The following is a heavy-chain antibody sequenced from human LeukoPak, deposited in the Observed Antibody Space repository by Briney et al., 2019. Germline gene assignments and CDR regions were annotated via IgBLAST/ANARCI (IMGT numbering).Heavy chain of an antibody. J-gene: IGHJ4*02. CDR3: ARDAGFRTVDY. V-gene: IGHV3-7*01. CDR2: INQDGTET. CDR1: GFAFSFYA. D-gene: IGHD1-14*01. Sequence: LSGGSLRLSCAASGFAFSFYAMSWLRQPPGKGLEWVANINQDGTETYDVDALKGRFTISRDNARNVLYLQMKNPRVEDTAVYYCARDAGFRTVDYWGQGTLVTVSS.